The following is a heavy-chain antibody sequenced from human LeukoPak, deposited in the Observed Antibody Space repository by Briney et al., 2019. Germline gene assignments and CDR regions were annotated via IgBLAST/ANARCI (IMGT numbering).Heavy chain of an antibody. CDR1: GFTFSSYG. J-gene: IGHJ4*02. Sequence: RPGGSLRLSCAASGFTFSSYGMHWVRQAPGKGPEWVAVISYDGSNKYYADSVKGRFTISRDNSKNTLYPQMNSLRAEGTAVYYCARAGIVGALCIDYWGQGTLVTVSS. D-gene: IGHD1-26*01. CDR2: ISYDGSNK. CDR3: ARAGIVGALCIDY. V-gene: IGHV3-30*19.